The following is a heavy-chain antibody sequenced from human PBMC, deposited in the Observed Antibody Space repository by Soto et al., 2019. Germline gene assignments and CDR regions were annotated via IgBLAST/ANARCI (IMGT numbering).Heavy chain of an antibody. CDR2: TYYRSKWNN. CDR1: GDSVSSNGAA. J-gene: IGHJ6*02. V-gene: IGHV6-1*01. Sequence: SQTLSLTCAISGDSVSSNGAAWNWIGQSPSRGLQWLGRTYYRSKWNNDYAVSAKSRITINPDTSKNQFSLQLNSVTPEDTAVYYCARGHAGTMDVWGQGTTVTVSS. CDR3: ARGHAGTMDV. D-gene: IGHD1-1*01.